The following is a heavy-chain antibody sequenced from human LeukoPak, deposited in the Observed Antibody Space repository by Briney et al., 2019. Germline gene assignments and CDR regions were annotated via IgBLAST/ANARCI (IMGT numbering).Heavy chain of an antibody. CDR1: GFNFADSA. CDR3: ARDIELST. D-gene: IGHD5-12*01. J-gene: IGHJ3*01. V-gene: IGHV3-23*01. CDR2: IRFTDRNT. Sequence: GGSLRLSCAASGFNFADSAMSWVRQPPRKGLEWVSLIRFTDRNTYYGDSMKGRFIIPRDNSKDMVYLQMNSLTAEDTAIFYCARDIELSTWGPGTMVTVSS.